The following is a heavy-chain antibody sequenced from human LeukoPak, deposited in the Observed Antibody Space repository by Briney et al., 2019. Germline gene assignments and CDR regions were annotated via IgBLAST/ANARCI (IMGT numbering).Heavy chain of an antibody. D-gene: IGHD2-2*02. CDR2: IKQDGSDK. Sequence: GGSLRLSCAESDFTFSMFGMHWVRQAPGKGLEWVANIKQDGSDKHYVDSVKGRFTISRDNAKNSLFLQMDSLRDEDTAVYYCARERVCRSNSCYSTFDSWGQGTLVTVSS. CDR3: ARERVCRSNSCYSTFDS. V-gene: IGHV3-7*04. CDR1: DFTFSMFG. J-gene: IGHJ4*02.